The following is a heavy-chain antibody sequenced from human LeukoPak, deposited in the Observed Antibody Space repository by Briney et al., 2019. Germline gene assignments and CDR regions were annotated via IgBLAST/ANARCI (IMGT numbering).Heavy chain of an antibody. CDR3: AKGRAPYFDY. V-gene: IGHV3-23*01. CDR1: GFTFSSYG. J-gene: IGHJ4*02. Sequence: GGSLILSCAASGFTFSSYGMSWVRPAPGKGLEWVSAISGSGGSTYYADSVKGRFTISRDNSKNTLYLQMNSLRAEDTAVYYCAKGRAPYFDYWGQGTLVTVSS. CDR2: ISGSGGST.